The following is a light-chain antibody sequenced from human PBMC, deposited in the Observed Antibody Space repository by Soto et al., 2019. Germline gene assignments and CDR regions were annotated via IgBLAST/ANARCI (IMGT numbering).Light chain of an antibody. CDR1: QSISSY. J-gene: IGKJ4*01. CDR2: DGS. CDR3: QQRRSWPLT. V-gene: IGKV3-11*01. Sequence: EIVLTQSPATLSLSPGERATLSCRASQSISSYLAWYQQKPGQAPRLLIHDGSNRATGIPARFSGSGSETDFTLTISSLEPEDFASYYCQQRRSWPLTFGGGTKVEIK.